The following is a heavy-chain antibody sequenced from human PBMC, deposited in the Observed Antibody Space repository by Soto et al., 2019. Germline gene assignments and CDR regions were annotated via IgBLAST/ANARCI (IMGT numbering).Heavy chain of an antibody. Sequence: NPGGSLRLSCAASGFTFSDYYMSWIRQAPGKGLEWVSYISSGGSTLYYADSVKGRFTISRDNAKNSLYLQMNSLRAEDTAVYYCARDRAGCSATPCRGDVDVWGKGTTVTVSS. D-gene: IGHD2-15*01. V-gene: IGHV3-11*01. CDR1: GFTFSDYY. CDR2: ISSGGSTL. CDR3: ARDRAGCSATPCRGDVDV. J-gene: IGHJ6*04.